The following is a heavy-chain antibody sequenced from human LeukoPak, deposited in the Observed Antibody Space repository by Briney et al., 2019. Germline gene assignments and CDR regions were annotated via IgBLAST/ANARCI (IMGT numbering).Heavy chain of an antibody. CDR1: GGSLNNYY. J-gene: IGHJ4*02. Sequence: SETLSLTCTVSGGSLNNYYWSWIRQPPGKGLEWIGYIYDLGSTIYNPSLRSRVTLSIDMSKNQFSLKLSSVPAADTAVYYCARGLSAIVYWGQGTLVTVSS. CDR3: ARGLSAIVY. D-gene: IGHD2-15*01. CDR2: IYDLGST. V-gene: IGHV4-59*01.